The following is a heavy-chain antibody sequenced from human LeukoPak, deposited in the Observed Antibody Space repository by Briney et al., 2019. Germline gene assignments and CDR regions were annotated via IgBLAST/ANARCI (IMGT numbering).Heavy chain of an antibody. J-gene: IGHJ3*02. CDR1: GFTLRIFG. Sequence: GSLRLSCAASGFTLRIFGLNWDRQAPGKGPEWVSYIDARSGITYYADSVQGRFTISRDDARESVFLQMDGLRVDGTAVYYCARTYDFGRGPPGDAFDNWGPGTWVIVSS. CDR2: IDARSGIT. D-gene: IGHD3-3*01. V-gene: IGHV3-48*04. CDR3: ARTYDFGRGPPGDAFDN.